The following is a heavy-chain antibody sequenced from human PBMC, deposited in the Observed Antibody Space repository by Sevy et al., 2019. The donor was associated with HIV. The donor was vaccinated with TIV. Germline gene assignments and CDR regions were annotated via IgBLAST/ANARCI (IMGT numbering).Heavy chain of an antibody. CDR1: GFTFKKYS. D-gene: IGHD2-8*01. CDR2: LSFGCGQI. CDR3: AREGCTRPHDF. J-gene: IGHJ4*02. Sequence: GGSLRLSCVASGFTFKKYSMSWVRQAPGKGLERVSTLSFGCGQINYAGSVKGRFNISRDVSKNTLYLQMNSLRAEDTAVYYCAREGCTRPHDFWGQGTLVTVSS. V-gene: IGHV3-23*01.